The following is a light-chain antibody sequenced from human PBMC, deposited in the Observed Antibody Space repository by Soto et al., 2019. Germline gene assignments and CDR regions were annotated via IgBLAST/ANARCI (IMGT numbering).Light chain of an antibody. J-gene: IGKJ4*01. CDR3: QQYNNWPLT. CDR1: QSVSSN. CDR2: GAS. V-gene: IGKV3D-15*01. Sequence: EIVLTQSPATLSVSPGERATLSCRASQSVSSNLAWYHQKPGQAPRLLIYGASTRAAGIPARYSGSASGTEFTLTISSLQSEDFAVYYCQQYNNWPLTLGGGTKVEIK.